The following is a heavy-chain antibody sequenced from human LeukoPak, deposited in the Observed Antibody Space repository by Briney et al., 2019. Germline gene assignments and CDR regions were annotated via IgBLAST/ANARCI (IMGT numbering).Heavy chain of an antibody. D-gene: IGHD3-16*02. V-gene: IGHV3-7*01. Sequence: PGGSLRLSCVALEFEPTYFWMTWVRRAPGKGLEWVANINPDGSESFYLDSVRGRFTISRGNAKKSLYLQMNSPRAEDTAVYYCATFVGTVSGSYTVPGGLLVWGKGTTVSVSS. CDR3: ATFVGTVSGSYTVPGGLLV. CDR1: EFEPTYFW. CDR2: INPDGSES. J-gene: IGHJ6*04.